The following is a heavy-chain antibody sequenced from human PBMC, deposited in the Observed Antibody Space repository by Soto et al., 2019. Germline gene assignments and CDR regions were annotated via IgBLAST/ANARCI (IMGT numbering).Heavy chain of an antibody. CDR1: GYTFTGYY. J-gene: IGHJ1*01. V-gene: IGHV1-2*02. Sequence: ASVKVSCKASGYTFTGYYMHWVRQAPGQGLEWMGWINPNSGGTNYAQKFQGRVTMTRDTSISTAYMELSRLRSDDTAVYYCARARRIAVAVHAEYFQHWRQGTLVTVSS. D-gene: IGHD6-19*01. CDR3: ARARRIAVAVHAEYFQH. CDR2: INPNSGGT.